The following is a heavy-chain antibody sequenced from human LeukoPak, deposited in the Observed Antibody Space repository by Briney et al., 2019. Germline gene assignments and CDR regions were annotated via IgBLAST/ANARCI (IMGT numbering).Heavy chain of an antibody. D-gene: IGHD3-3*01. CDR3: VKEGRDTTFGVLVPFDY. Sequence: QPGGSLRLSCAASGFTFSSYGMHWVRQAPGKGLEWVAVISYDGSKKYYADSVEGRFTISRDNSKNTVYLQMNSLRAEDTAVYYCVKEGRDTTFGVLVPFDYWGQGALVIVSS. CDR2: ISYDGSKK. J-gene: IGHJ4*02. V-gene: IGHV3-30*18. CDR1: GFTFSSYG.